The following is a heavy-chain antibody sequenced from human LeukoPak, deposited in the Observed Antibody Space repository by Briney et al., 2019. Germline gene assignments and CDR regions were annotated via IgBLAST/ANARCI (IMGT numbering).Heavy chain of an antibody. V-gene: IGHV3-30*18. CDR3: AKGRGSFTYYFDY. CDR2: ISYDGSNK. J-gene: IGHJ4*02. Sequence: GGSLRLSCAASGFTFSTYGIHWVRQAPGKGLEWVAVISYDGSNKYYADSVKGRFTISRDNSKNTLYLQMNSLRAEDTAIYYCAKGRGSFTYYFDYWGQGTLVTVSS. CDR1: GFTFSTYG. D-gene: IGHD1-26*01.